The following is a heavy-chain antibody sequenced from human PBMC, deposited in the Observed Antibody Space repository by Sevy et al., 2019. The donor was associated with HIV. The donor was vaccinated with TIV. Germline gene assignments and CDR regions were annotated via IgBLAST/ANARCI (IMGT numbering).Heavy chain of an antibody. Sequence: GGSLRLSCAASAFTFSSYSMNWVRQAPGKGLEWVSYISSSRSTIYYADSVKGRFTISRDNAKNSLYLQMNSLRDEDTAVYYCVSLYYYDSSGYYPEYGMDVWGQGTTVTVSS. J-gene: IGHJ6*02. CDR2: ISSSRSTI. V-gene: IGHV3-48*02. D-gene: IGHD3-22*01. CDR3: VSLYYYDSSGYYPEYGMDV. CDR1: AFTFSSYS.